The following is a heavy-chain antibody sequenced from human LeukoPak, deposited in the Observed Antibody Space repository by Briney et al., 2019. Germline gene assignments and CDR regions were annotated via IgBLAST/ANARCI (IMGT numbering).Heavy chain of an antibody. Sequence: GRSLRLSCAASRFTFSTYAMHWVRQAPGKGLEWVAVISYDGSNKYYADSVKGRFAISRDISKKTLYLQMNSLGPEDTAVYYCARGDNSAFDIWGQGTMVTVSS. D-gene: IGHD3-22*01. V-gene: IGHV3-30*09. J-gene: IGHJ3*02. CDR1: RFTFSTYA. CDR3: ARGDNSAFDI. CDR2: ISYDGSNK.